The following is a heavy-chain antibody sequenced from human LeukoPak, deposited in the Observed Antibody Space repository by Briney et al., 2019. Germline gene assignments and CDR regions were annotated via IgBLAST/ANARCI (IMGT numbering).Heavy chain of an antibody. J-gene: IGHJ5*02. CDR1: GYTFTSYD. V-gene: IGHV1-8*03. CDR2: MNPNSGNT. D-gene: IGHD6-19*01. CDR3: ARRRSIAVAGTSNWFDP. Sequence: GASVKVSCKASGYTFTSYDINWVRQATGQGLEWMGWMNPNSGNTGYAQKFQGRVTITRNSSIGTAYMELSSLRSADTAVYYCARRRSIAVAGTSNWFDPWGQGTLVTVSS.